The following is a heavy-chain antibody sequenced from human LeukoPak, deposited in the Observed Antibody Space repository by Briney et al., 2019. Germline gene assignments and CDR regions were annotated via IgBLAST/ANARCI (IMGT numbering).Heavy chain of an antibody. CDR1: GFTISAYT. CDR3: ARGDCSGGACYSDY. V-gene: IGHV3-48*04. CDR2: TSPSSSTI. J-gene: IGHJ4*02. Sequence: PGGSPRLSCVASGFTISAYTMNWVRQAPGKGLEWISYTSPSSSTIYYAASVQGRFTISRDDAKNSLFLQLSSLRADDTAVYYCARGDCSGGACYSDYWGQGTLVTVSS. D-gene: IGHD2-15*01.